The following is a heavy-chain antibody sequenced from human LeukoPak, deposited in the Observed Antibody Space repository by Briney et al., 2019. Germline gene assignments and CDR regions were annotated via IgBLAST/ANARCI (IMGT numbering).Heavy chain of an antibody. V-gene: IGHV4-4*02. CDR2: SYYSGST. CDR1: GDSISTTNW. CDR3: ARRHRADYFDY. J-gene: IGHJ4*02. Sequence: SETLSLTCAVSGDSISTTNWWSWVRQPPGKGLEWIGESYYSGSTNYNPSLKSRVIISVDKSKNQFSLKLRSVTAADTAVYYCARRHRADYFDYWGQGTLVTVSS.